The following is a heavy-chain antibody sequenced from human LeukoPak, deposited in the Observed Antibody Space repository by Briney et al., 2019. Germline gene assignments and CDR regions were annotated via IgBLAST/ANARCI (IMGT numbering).Heavy chain of an antibody. D-gene: IGHD3-9*01. Sequence: GRSLRLSCAASGFTFSSYAMHWVRQAPGKGLEWVAVISYDGSNKYYADSVKGRFTISRDNSKNTLYLQMNSLRAEDTAVYYCAREGGYDILTGPIFVDYWGQGTLVTVSS. J-gene: IGHJ4*02. V-gene: IGHV3-30*04. CDR3: AREGGYDILTGPIFVDY. CDR2: ISYDGSNK. CDR1: GFTFSSYA.